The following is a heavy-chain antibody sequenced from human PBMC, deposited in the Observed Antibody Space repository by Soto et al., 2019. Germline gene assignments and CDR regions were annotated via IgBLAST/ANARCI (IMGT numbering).Heavy chain of an antibody. D-gene: IGHD1-1*01. CDR1: GGTFSSYA. J-gene: IGHJ6*02. CDR3: ARVYWKQTSTNYYYYGMDV. V-gene: IGHV1-69*13. CDR2: IIPIFGTA. Sequence: SVKVSCKASGGTFSSYAISWVRQAPGQGLEWMGGIIPIFGTANYAQKFQGRVTITADESTSTAYMELSSLRSEDTAVYYCARVYWKQTSTNYYYYGMDVWGQGTTVTV.